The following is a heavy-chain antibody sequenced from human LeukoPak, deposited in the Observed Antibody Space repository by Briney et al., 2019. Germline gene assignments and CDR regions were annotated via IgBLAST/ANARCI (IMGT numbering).Heavy chain of an antibody. CDR3: ARANTIFGEVIILDYYYMDV. V-gene: IGHV4-30-4*08. CDR1: GGSISSGDYY. J-gene: IGHJ6*03. D-gene: IGHD3-3*01. Sequence: SQTLSLTCTVSGGSISSGDYYWSWIRQPPGKGLEWIGYIYYSGSTYYNPSLKSRVTISVDTSKNQFSLKLSSVTAADTAVYYCARANTIFGEVIILDYYYMDVWGKGTRVTVSS. CDR2: IYYSGST.